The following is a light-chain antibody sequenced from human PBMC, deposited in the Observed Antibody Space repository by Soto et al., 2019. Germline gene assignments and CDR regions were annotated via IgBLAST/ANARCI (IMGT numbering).Light chain of an antibody. CDR1: SSDVVSYNL. CDR2: EGS. CDR3: CSYAGSSTFV. V-gene: IGLV2-23*01. J-gene: IGLJ1*01. Sequence: QSVLTQPASVSGSPVQSITISCTGTSSDVVSYNLVSWYQQHPGKAPKLMIYEGSKRPSGVSNRFSGSKSGNTASLTISGLQAEDEADYYCCSYAGSSTFVFGTGTKVTVL.